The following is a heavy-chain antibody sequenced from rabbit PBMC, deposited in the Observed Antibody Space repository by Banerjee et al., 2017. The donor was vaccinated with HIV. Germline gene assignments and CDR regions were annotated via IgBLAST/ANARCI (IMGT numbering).Heavy chain of an antibody. Sequence: QSLEESGGDLVKPGASLTLTCTASGFSFSSSYYMCWVRQAPGKGLEWIACIYAGSSGSTYYASWAKGRFTISKTSSTTVTLQMTSLTAADTATYFCARDLAGYAGYGYAWYFNLWGPGTLVTVS. D-gene: IGHD6-1*01. CDR1: GFSFSSSYY. CDR3: ARDLAGYAGYGYAWYFNL. J-gene: IGHJ4*01. V-gene: IGHV1S40*01. CDR2: IYAGSSGST.